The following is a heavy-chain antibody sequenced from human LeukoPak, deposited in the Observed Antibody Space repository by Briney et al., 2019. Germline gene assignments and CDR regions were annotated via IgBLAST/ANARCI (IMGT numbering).Heavy chain of an antibody. V-gene: IGHV4-4*07. D-gene: IGHD2-15*01. CDR3: ARGRYCSADICSGGDAFDI. J-gene: IGHJ3*02. Sequence: SETLSLTCTVSGGSINNYYWSWSRQPAGKGLEWIGRIYTRGSTNYNPSLKSRVTMSVDTSKNQFSLKLSSVTAADTAVYYCARGRYCSADICSGGDAFDIWGQGTMVSVSS. CDR1: GGSINNYY. CDR2: IYTRGST.